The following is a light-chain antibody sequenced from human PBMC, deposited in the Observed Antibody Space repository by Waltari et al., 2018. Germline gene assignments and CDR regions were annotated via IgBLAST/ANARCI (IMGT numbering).Light chain of an antibody. CDR2: WAS. J-gene: IGKJ1*01. V-gene: IGKV4-1*01. CDR3: QQYYTTPWT. CDR1: QSILYSSNNKNY. Sequence: DIVMTQSPDSLAVSPGERATIHCDSSQSILYSSNNKNYLAWYQQKPGQPPKLLIYWASTRDSGVPDRFSGSGSGTDFTLSISSLQAEDVAFYYCQQYYTTPWTFGQGTKVEIK.